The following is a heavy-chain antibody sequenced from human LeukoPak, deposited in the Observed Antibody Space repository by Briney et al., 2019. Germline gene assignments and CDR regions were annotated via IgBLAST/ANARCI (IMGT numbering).Heavy chain of an antibody. CDR1: GFTVSSNY. D-gene: IGHD2-21*01. Sequence: GGSLRLSCAASGFTVSSNYMSWVRQAPGKGLEWVSVIYSGGSTYYADSVKGRFTISRDNSKNTLYLQMNSLRAEDTAVYYCAKDSLWGLLSFDYWGQGTLVTVSS. CDR3: AKDSLWGLLSFDY. CDR2: IYSGGST. J-gene: IGHJ4*02. V-gene: IGHV3-53*05.